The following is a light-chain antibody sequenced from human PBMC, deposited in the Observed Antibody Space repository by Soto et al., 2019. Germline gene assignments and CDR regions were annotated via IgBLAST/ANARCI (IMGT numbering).Light chain of an antibody. Sequence: DVQLTQSPSSISASVGDRVTITCRASQGINIWLAWYQQKPGKAPRLLIYGASSLQSGVPLRFSGNGSGTDFTLTISSLQHEDFGDYYCQQANNMPLTFGGGTRVEIK. V-gene: IGKV1-12*01. J-gene: IGKJ4*01. CDR1: QGINIW. CDR3: QQANNMPLT. CDR2: GAS.